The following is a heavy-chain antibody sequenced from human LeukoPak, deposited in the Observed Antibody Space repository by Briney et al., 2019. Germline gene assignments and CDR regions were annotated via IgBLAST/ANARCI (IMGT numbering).Heavy chain of an antibody. J-gene: IGHJ4*02. CDR2: INPSGGNT. V-gene: IGHV1-46*01. CDR3: ARGATHMGIWSGYYFDY. CDR1: GYTFTSYY. D-gene: IGHD3-3*01. Sequence: ASVKVSCKASGYTFTSYYMHWVRQAPGQGLEWMGIINPSGGNTSYAQKFQGRVTMTRDTSTSTVYMELSSLRSEDTAVYYCARGATHMGIWSGYYFDYWGQGTLVTVSS.